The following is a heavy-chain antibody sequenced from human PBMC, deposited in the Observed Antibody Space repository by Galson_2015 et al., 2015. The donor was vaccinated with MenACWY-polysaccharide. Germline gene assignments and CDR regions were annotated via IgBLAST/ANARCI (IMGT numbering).Heavy chain of an antibody. V-gene: IGHV3-30*18. J-gene: IGHJ3*02. Sequence: SLRLSCAASGFPFSSYAIHWVRQAPGKRLEWVAVISYDGSDKYYAASVKGRFTISRDNPKNTLYLQMNSLRAEDTAVYYCAKPFYGGNSYGAFNIWGQGTMVTVSS. CDR1: GFPFSSYA. CDR2: ISYDGSDK. D-gene: IGHD4-23*01. CDR3: AKPFYGGNSYGAFNI.